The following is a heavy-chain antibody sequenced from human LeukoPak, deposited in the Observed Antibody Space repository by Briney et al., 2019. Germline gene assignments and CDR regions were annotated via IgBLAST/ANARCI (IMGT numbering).Heavy chain of an antibody. CDR3: AGYCSSTSCYLFDY. V-gene: IGHV4-34*01. CDR2: INHSGST. Sequence: PSETLSLTCAVYGGSFSGYYWSWIRQPPGKGLEWIGEINHSGSTNYNPSLKSRVTISVDTSKNQFSLKLSSVTAADTAVYYCAGYCSSTSCYLFDYWGQGTLVTVSS. CDR1: GGSFSGYY. J-gene: IGHJ4*02. D-gene: IGHD2-2*01.